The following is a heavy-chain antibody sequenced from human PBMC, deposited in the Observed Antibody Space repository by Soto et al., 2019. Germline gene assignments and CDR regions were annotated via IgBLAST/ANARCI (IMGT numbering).Heavy chain of an antibody. CDR3: ARDTNYYCSGKNYFDY. J-gene: IGHJ4*02. V-gene: IGHV4-39*02. D-gene: IGHD3-10*01. CDR1: GGSISSSSYY. Sequence: QLQLQESGPGLVKPSETLSLTCTVSGGSISSSSYYWGWIRQPPGKGLEWIGSIYYSGSTYYNPSLKSRVALSVHTSDNQLSLKPSSVAAAHAAVYYCARDTNYYCSGKNYFDYWGQGTLVTVSS. CDR2: IYYSGST.